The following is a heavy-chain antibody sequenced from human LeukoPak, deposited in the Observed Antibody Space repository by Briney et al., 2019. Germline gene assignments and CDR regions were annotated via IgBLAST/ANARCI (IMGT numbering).Heavy chain of an antibody. CDR1: GGSISSSSYY. V-gene: IGHV4-39*01. J-gene: IGHJ4*02. Sequence: SETLSLTCTVSGGSISSSSYYWGWIRQPPGKGLEWIGSIYYSGSTYYNPSLKSRVTISVDTSKNQFSLKLSSVTAADTAVYYCASFTMVRGVKFWGQGTLVTVSS. D-gene: IGHD3-10*01. CDR2: IYYSGST. CDR3: ASFTMVRGVKF.